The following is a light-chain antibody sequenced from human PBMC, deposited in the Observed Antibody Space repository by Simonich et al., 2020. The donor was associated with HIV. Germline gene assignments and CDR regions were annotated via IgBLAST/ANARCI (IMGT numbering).Light chain of an antibody. CDR3: MQGIHLPIT. CDR2: EVS. J-gene: IGKJ5*01. Sequence: DIVMTQTLLSLSVTPGQSASISCKSSQSLLHSDGKTYLYWYLQKPGQSPQLLMYEVSNRFSGVPERFSASGSGTDFTLKISRVEAEDVGVYYCMQGIHLPITFGQGTRLEIK. CDR1: QSLLHSDGKTY. V-gene: IGKV2-29*02.